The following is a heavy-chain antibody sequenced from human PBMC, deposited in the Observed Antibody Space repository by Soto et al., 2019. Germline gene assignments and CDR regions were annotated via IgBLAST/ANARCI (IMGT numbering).Heavy chain of an antibody. CDR2: FDPEDGET. Sequence: GASVKVSCKVSGYTLTELSMHCVRQAPGKGLEWMGGFDPEDGETIYAQKFQGRVTMTEDTSTDTAYMELSSLRSEDTAVYYCATAFYDSSGQGAFDIWGQGTMVTVSS. CDR3: ATAFYDSSGQGAFDI. CDR1: GYTLTELS. V-gene: IGHV1-24*01. J-gene: IGHJ3*02. D-gene: IGHD3-22*01.